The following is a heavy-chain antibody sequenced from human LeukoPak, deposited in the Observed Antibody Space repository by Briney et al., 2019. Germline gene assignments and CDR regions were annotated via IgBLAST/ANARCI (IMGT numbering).Heavy chain of an antibody. CDR2: IIPIFGTA. Sequence: ASVKVTCKASGGTFSSYAISWVRQAPGQGLEWMGGIIPIFGTANYAQRFQGRVTITADESTSTAYMELSRLRSDDTAVYYCARDRRTFTIGSWFDPWGQGTLVTVSS. V-gene: IGHV1-69*13. D-gene: IGHD5-24*01. CDR3: ARDRRTFTIGSWFDP. J-gene: IGHJ5*02. CDR1: GGTFSSYA.